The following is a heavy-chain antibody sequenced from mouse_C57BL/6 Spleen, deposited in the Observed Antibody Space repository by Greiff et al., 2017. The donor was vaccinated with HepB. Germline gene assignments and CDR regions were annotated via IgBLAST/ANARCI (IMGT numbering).Heavy chain of an antibody. J-gene: IGHJ1*03. V-gene: IGHV1-69*01. CDR3: ARADGRWYFDV. D-gene: IGHD2-3*01. CDR2: IDPSDSYT. Sequence: VQLQQPGAELVMPGASVKLSCKASGYTFTSYWMHWVKQRPGQGLEWIGEIDPSDSYTNYNQKFKGKSTLTVDKSSSTAYMQLSSLTSEDSAVYYCARADGRWYFDVWGTGTTVTVSS. CDR1: GYTFTSYW.